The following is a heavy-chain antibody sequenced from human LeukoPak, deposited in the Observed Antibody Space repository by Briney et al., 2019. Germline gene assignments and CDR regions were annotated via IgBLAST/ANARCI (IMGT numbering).Heavy chain of an antibody. D-gene: IGHD3-10*01. J-gene: IGHJ5*02. Sequence: SETLSLTCTVSGASISSYYWSWIRQHPGKGLEWIGYIYYSGSTYYNPSLKSRVTISVDTSKNQFSLKLSSVTAADTAVYYCARVFTMVRGVTSWFDPWGQGTLVTVSS. CDR3: ARVFTMVRGVTSWFDP. CDR1: GASISSYY. CDR2: IYYSGST. V-gene: IGHV4-59*06.